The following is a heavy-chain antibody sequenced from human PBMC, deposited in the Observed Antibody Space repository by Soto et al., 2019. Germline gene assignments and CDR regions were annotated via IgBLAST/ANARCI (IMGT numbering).Heavy chain of an antibody. CDR1: GFTFSDHY. Sequence: EVQLVESGGGLVQPGGSLRLSCAASGFTFSDHYMDWVRQAPGKGLEWVGRTRNKANSYNTEYAASVKGRFTISRDDSXXXXXXXXXXXXXXXXXXXYCASSLGYSCSGGCLHYYFDYWGQGTLVTVSS. CDR3: ASSLGYSCSGGCLHYYFDY. J-gene: IGHJ4*02. V-gene: IGHV3-72*01. D-gene: IGHD2-15*01. CDR2: TRNKANSYNT.